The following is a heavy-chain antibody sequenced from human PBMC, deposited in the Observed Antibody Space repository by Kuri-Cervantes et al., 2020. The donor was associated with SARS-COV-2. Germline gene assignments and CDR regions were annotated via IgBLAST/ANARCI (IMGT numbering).Heavy chain of an antibody. CDR1: GFTFSGHW. Sequence: LSLTCAASGFTFSGHWIHWVRQAPGKGLVWVSRINPDGSYTNNADSVKGRFTLSRDNAKNMLFLQMHSLRAEDTAVYYCVRDGDHWNFDYWGQGTLVTVSS. D-gene: IGHD1-1*01. J-gene: IGHJ4*02. CDR2: INPDGSYT. V-gene: IGHV3-74*01. CDR3: VRDGDHWNFDY.